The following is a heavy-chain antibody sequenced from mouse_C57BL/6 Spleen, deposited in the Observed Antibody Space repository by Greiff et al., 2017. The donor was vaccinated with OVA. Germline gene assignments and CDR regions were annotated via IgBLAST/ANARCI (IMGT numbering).Heavy chain of an antibody. V-gene: IGHV1-55*01. Sequence: VQLQQPGAELVKPGASVKMSCKASGYTFTSYWITWVKQRPGQGLEWIGDIYPGSGSTNYNEKFKSKATLTVDTSSSTAYMQLSSLTSEDSAVYYCARKRYYDDAYAMDYWGQGTSVTVSS. CDR1: GYTFTSYW. CDR2: IYPGSGST. D-gene: IGHD2-4*01. J-gene: IGHJ4*01. CDR3: ARKRYYDDAYAMDY.